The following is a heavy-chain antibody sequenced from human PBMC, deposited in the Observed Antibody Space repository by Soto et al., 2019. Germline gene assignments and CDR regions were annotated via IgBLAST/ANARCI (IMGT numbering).Heavy chain of an antibody. J-gene: IGHJ4*02. Sequence: ASVKVSCKASGFTFTSSAMQWVRQARGQRLEWIGWIVVGSGNTNYAQKFQERVTITRDMSTSTAYMELSSLRSEDTAVYYCAAVLSVAATDYFDYWGQGTLVTVSS. D-gene: IGHD2-15*01. CDR3: AAVLSVAATDYFDY. CDR2: IVVGSGNT. CDR1: GFTFTSSA. V-gene: IGHV1-58*02.